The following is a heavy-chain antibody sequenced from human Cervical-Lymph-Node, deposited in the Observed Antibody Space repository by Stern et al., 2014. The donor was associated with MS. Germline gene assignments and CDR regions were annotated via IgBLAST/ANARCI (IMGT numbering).Heavy chain of an antibody. J-gene: IGHJ3*02. D-gene: IGHD3-22*01. CDR1: GFTFTSSA. CDR2: IFVGSGNT. V-gene: IGHV1-58*01. CDR3: AAEPMYYSDSVGAFDI. Sequence: QMQLVQSGPEVKKPGTSVKVSCKASGFTFTSSAVQWVRQARGQRLEWIGWIFVGSGNTNYSQKFQERVTITRDMSTSTAYMELSSLRSEDTAVYYCAAEPMYYSDSVGAFDIWGQGTMVTVSS.